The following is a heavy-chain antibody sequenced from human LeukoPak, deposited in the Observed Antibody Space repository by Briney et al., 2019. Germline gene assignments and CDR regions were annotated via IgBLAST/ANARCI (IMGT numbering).Heavy chain of an antibody. CDR2: IYSSGST. CDR3: ARQWGYSYGHFDY. D-gene: IGHD5-18*01. Sequence: SETLSLTCTVSGGSISSSTSYYWGWIRQPPGKGLEWIGSIYSSGSTYYNPSLKSRVTISVDTSKNQLSPKLTSVTAADTAVYYCARQWGYSYGHFDYWGQETLVTVSS. J-gene: IGHJ4*02. CDR1: GGSISSSTSYY. V-gene: IGHV4-39*01.